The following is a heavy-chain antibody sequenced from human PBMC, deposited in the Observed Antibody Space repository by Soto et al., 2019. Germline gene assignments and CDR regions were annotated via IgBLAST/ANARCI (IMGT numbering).Heavy chain of an antibody. CDR1: GGSISSGDSY. Sequence: QVQLQESGPGLVKPSQTLSLTCTVSGGSISSGDSYWSWIRQPPGKGLEWIGYIYYSGSTYYKPSRKRRLNISLDTSNHQCDLKPTAVTAADTSVYYCASGGGTSNPYGMDVWGQGTTVTVSS. CDR3: ASGGGTSNPYGMDV. J-gene: IGHJ6*01. CDR2: IYYSGST. D-gene: IGHD2-15*01. V-gene: IGHV4-30-4*01.